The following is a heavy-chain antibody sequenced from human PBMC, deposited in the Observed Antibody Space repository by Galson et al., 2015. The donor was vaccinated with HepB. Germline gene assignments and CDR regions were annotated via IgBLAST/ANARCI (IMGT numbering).Heavy chain of an antibody. Sequence: SLRLSGAASGFTFSSSWMSWVRQAPGKGLEWGANIKQDGSEKYYVDSVKGRFTISRDNAKNSLYLQMNSLRAEDTAVYYCARVDTAMVPSPSFDYWGQGTLVTVSS. D-gene: IGHD5-18*01. V-gene: IGHV3-7*01. CDR1: GFTFSSSW. CDR3: ARVDTAMVPSPSFDY. J-gene: IGHJ4*02. CDR2: IKQDGSEK.